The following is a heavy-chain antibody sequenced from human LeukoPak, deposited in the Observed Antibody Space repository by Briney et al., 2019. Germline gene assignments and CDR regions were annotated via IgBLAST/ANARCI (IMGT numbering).Heavy chain of an antibody. V-gene: IGHV1-69*01. D-gene: IGHD3-10*01. CDR1: GGTFSSYA. CDR2: IIPTFGTA. CDR3: ARVRHYGSGSTPAYGMDV. Sequence: ASVKVSCKASGGTFSSYAISWVRQAPGQGLEWMGGIIPTFGTANYAQKFQGRVTITADESTSTAYMELSSLRSEDTAVYYCARVRHYGSGSTPAYGMDVWGQGTTVTVSS. J-gene: IGHJ6*02.